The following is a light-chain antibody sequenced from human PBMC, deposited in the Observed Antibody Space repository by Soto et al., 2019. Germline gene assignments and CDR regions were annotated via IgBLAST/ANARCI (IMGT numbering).Light chain of an antibody. CDR3: QHRNNRPFS. J-gene: IGKJ3*01. CDR1: QSVNNY. CDR2: DAS. Sequence: VFTQSPATLALSKGERATLSCRASQSVNNYLAWYQQRPGQAPRLLIYDASNRATGIPARFSGSGSGTDFTLTISSLEPEDFAVYYCQHRNNRPFSFGPGTKVDI. V-gene: IGKV3-11*01.